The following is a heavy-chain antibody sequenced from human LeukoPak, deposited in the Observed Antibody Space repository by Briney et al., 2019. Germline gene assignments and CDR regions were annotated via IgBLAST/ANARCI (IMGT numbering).Heavy chain of an antibody. CDR3: AKGGTYGSGNYFYFDY. J-gene: IGHJ4*02. CDR2: ISYDGTNE. Sequence: PGRSLRLSCAASGFTFSRYGMHWVRQAPGKGLEWVAVISYDGTNEYYADSVRGRFTISRDNSKNTLYLQMNSLRAEDTAVYYCAKGGTYGSGNYFYFDYWGQGTLVTVSS. V-gene: IGHV3-30*18. D-gene: IGHD3-10*01. CDR1: GFTFSRYG.